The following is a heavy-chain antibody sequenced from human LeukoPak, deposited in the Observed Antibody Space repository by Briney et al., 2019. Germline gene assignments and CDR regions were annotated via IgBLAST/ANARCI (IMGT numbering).Heavy chain of an antibody. V-gene: IGHV3-48*01. CDR3: ARGAYYYED. CDR1: GFTLSSQS. J-gene: IGHJ4*02. D-gene: IGHD3-22*01. Sequence: PGGPLRPSSAAPGFTLSSQSMTWVAPTPGMGLEWVSHISSTSSTIYYAASVKGRFTISRDNAKNSLYLQMNSLRAEDTAVYYCARGAYYYEDWGQGTLVTVSS. CDR2: ISSTSSTI.